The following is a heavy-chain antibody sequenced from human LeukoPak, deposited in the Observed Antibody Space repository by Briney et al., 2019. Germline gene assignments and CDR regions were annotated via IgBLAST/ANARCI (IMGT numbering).Heavy chain of an antibody. D-gene: IGHD2-15*01. Sequence: PGGSLRLSCAASGFIFHDFAMHWVRQAPGKGREWVSSVSWNRDIINYADSVRGRFTVSRDNDQNSLYLEMNNLGPDDTALYYCVKSGGYFYMDAWGKGTTVIVSS. CDR3: VKSGGYFYMDA. CDR1: GFIFHDFA. V-gene: IGHV3-9*01. J-gene: IGHJ6*03. CDR2: VSWNRDII.